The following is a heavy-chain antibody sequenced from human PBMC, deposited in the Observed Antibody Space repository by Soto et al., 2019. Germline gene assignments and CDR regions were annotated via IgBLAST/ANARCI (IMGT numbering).Heavy chain of an antibody. CDR2: IIPIFGTA. J-gene: IGHJ6*02. D-gene: IGHD6-13*01. CDR1: GGTFSSYA. V-gene: IGHV1-69*12. Sequence: QVQLVQSGAEVKKPGSSVKVSCKASGGTFSSYAISWVRQAPGQGLEWMGGIIPIFGTANYAQKFQGRVTITADESTSTAYMELSSLGSEDTAVYYCAGDREGQQAQGYYYYYGMDVWGQGTTVTVSS. CDR3: AGDREGQQAQGYYYYYGMDV.